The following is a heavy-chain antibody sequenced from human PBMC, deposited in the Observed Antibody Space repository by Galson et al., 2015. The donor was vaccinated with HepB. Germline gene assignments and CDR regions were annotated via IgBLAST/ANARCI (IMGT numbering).Heavy chain of an antibody. CDR3: ARDAIGNWFDP. J-gene: IGHJ5*02. D-gene: IGHD2-2*02. V-gene: IGHV1-69*04. CDR1: GGTFSSYT. CDR2: IIPILGIA. Sequence: SVKVSCKASGGTFSSYTISWVRQAPEQGLEWMGRIIPILGIANYAQKFQGRVTITADKSTSTAYMELSSLRSEDTAVYYCARDAIGNWFDPWGQGTLVTVSS.